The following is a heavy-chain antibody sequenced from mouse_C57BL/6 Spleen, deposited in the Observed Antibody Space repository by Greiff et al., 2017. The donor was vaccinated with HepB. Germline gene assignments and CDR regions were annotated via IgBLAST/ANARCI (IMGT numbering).Heavy chain of an antibody. V-gene: IGHV1-55*01. CDR2: IYPGSGST. CDR1: GYTFTSYW. J-gene: IGHJ2*01. Sequence: VQLQQSGPELVKPGASVKISCKASGYTFTSYWITWVKQRPGQGLEWIGDIYPGSGSTNYNEKFKSKATLTVDTSSSTAYMQRSSLTSEDYAVYYCARGTGRFDYWGQGTTLTVSS. CDR3: ARGTGRFDY. D-gene: IGHD3-3*01.